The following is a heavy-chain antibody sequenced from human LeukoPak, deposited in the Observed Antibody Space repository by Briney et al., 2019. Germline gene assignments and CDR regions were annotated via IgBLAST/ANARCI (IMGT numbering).Heavy chain of an antibody. V-gene: IGHV1-2*02. Sequence: ASVKVACKASGSPFNGYYMHWVRHAPGQGLEWMGWINPNSGDANYAQKFQGRVTMTRDTSISTAYMELRRLRSDDTAVYHCAREGDSSADAFDIWGQGTMVTVSS. CDR3: AREGDSSADAFDI. CDR2: INPNSGDA. J-gene: IGHJ3*02. CDR1: GSPFNGYY. D-gene: IGHD3-22*01.